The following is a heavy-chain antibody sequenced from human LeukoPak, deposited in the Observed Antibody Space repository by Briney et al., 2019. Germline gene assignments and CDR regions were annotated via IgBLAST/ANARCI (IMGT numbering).Heavy chain of an antibody. V-gene: IGHV4-39*07. Sequence: PSETLSLTCTVSGASISNSDYYWGWIRQPPGKGLQWIGDIYYDGSAYYNPSLKSRVTISIDTSKNQFSLRLSSVTAADTAVYYCARGRDSRGYQFMGFDSWGQGTLVTVSS. CDR2: IYYDGSA. CDR3: ARGRDSRGYQFMGFDS. J-gene: IGHJ4*02. D-gene: IGHD3-22*01. CDR1: GASISNSDYY.